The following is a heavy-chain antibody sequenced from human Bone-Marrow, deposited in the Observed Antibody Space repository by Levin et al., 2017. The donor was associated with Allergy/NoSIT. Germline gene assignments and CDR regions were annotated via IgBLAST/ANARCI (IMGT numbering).Heavy chain of an antibody. J-gene: IGHJ4*02. CDR2: IYSIGDT. CDR3: ARDPDGVYGDDVNY. D-gene: IGHD4-17*01. CDR1: EFSVSSNY. Sequence: GGSLRLSCSASEFSVSSNYMIWVRQAPGKGLEWVSVIYSIGDTYYADSVKGRFTVSRDISKNTLYLQMNSLRAEDTAVYYCARDPDGVYGDDVNYWGQGTLVTVSS. V-gene: IGHV3-53*01.